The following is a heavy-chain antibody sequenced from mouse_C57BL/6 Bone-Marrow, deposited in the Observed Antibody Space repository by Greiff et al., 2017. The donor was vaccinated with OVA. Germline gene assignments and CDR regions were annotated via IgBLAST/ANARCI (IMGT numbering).Heavy chain of an antibody. Sequence: EVKLMESGGGLVKPGGSLKLSCAASGFTFSDYGMHWVRQAPEKGLEWVAYISSGSSTIYYADTVKGRFTISRDNAKNSLFLQMTSLRSEDTAMYYCAKDYYGSSYDYWGQGTTLTVSS. J-gene: IGHJ2*01. CDR2: ISSGSSTI. CDR1: GFTFSDYG. D-gene: IGHD1-1*01. V-gene: IGHV5-17*01. CDR3: AKDYYGSSYDY.